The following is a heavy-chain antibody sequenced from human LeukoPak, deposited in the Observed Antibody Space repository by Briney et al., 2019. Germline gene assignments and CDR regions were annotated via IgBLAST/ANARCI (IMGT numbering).Heavy chain of an antibody. V-gene: IGHV4-61*02. D-gene: IGHD1-26*01. CDR2: IYTSGST. CDR3: ARDSRRELLHAFDI. J-gene: IGHJ3*02. CDR1: GGSISSGSYY. Sequence: SQTLSLTCTVSGGSISSGSYYWSWIRQPAGKGLVWIGRIYTSGSTNYNPSLKSRVTISVDTSKNQFSLKLSSVTAADTAVYYCARDSRRELLHAFDIWGQGTMVTVSS.